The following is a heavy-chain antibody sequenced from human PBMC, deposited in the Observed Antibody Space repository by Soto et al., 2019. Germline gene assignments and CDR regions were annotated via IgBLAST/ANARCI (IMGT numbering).Heavy chain of an antibody. CDR1: GFTFSSYS. CDR3: ARVESDPYYSKTVGY. D-gene: IGHD4-4*01. Sequence: GGSLRLSCAASGFTFSSYSMNWVRQAPGKGLEWVSSISSSSSYIYYADSVKGRFTISRDNAKNSLYLQMNSLRAEDTAVYYCARVESDPYYSKTVGYWGQGTLVTVSS. V-gene: IGHV3-21*01. J-gene: IGHJ4*02. CDR2: ISSSSSYI.